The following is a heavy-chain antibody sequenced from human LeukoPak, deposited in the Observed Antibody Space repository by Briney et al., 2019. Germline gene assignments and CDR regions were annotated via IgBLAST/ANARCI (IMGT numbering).Heavy chain of an antibody. Sequence: PGGSPRLSCAASGFTFSSYAMSWVRQAPGKGLEWVSAISGSGGSTYYADSVKGRFTISRDNSKNALYLQMNSLRAEDTAVYYCAKDRVRSTSCYYFDYWGQGTLVTVSS. J-gene: IGHJ4*02. CDR1: GFTFSSYA. D-gene: IGHD2-2*01. V-gene: IGHV3-23*01. CDR2: ISGSGGST. CDR3: AKDRVRSTSCYYFDY.